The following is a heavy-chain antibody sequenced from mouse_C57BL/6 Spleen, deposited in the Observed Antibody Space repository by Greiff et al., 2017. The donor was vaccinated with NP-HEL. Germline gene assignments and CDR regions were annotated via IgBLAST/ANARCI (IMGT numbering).Heavy chain of an antibody. CDR1: GFTFSDYY. V-gene: IGHV5-16*01. Sequence: EVQRVESEGGLVQPGSSMKLSCTASGFTFSDYYMAWVRQVPEKGLEWVANINYDGSSTYYLDSLKSRFIISRDNAKNILYLQMSSLKSEDTATYYCAREEDYGPFAYWGQGTLVTVSA. CDR3: AREEDYGPFAY. D-gene: IGHD1-1*01. J-gene: IGHJ3*01. CDR2: INYDGSST.